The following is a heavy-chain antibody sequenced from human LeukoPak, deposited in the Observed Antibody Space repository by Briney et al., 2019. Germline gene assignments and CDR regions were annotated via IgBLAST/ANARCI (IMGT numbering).Heavy chain of an antibody. J-gene: IGHJ4*02. CDR1: GGSFSGYY. V-gene: IGHV4-34*01. Sequence: SETLSLTCAVYGGSFSGYYWSWIRQPPGKGLEWIGEINHSGSTNYNPSLKSRVTISVDTSKNQFSLKLSSVTAADTAVYYCANYYGDYHDYWGQGTLVTVSS. CDR3: ANYYGDYHDY. CDR2: INHSGST. D-gene: IGHD4-17*01.